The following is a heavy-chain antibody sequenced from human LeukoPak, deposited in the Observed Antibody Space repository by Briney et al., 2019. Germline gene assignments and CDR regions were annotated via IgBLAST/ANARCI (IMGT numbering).Heavy chain of an antibody. CDR1: GFTFSDYW. J-gene: IGHJ4*02. Sequence: PGGSLRLSCAASGFTFSDYWMTWVRQAPGKGLEWVANIKQDGSEKYYVDSVKGRFTISRDNAKNSLYLQMNSLRAEDTAVYYCARVKTRVVPAAIGFDYWGQGTLVTVSS. V-gene: IGHV3-7*04. CDR3: ARVKTRVVPAAIGFDY. D-gene: IGHD2-2*01. CDR2: IKQDGSEK.